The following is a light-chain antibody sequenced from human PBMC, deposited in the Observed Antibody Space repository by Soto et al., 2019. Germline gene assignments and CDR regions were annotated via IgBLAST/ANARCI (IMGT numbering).Light chain of an antibody. CDR2: AAS. J-gene: IGKJ4*01. V-gene: IGKV1-39*01. CDR3: QQSYSDPIT. CDR1: QSVSSY. Sequence: DIQMTQSPSSLSASVGDRVTITCRASQSVSSYLNWYQQKPGKASNLLIYAASSLQSGVPSRFSGSGSGKYFSLTISSLQHADFATYYCQQSYSDPITFGGRTKVEIK.